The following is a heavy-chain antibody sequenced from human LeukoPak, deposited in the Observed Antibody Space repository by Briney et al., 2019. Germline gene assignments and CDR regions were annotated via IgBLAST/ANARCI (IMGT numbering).Heavy chain of an antibody. V-gene: IGHV4-39*01. J-gene: IGHJ4*02. CDR1: GGSITSSSYY. CDR2: IYYTGGT. CDR3: VRHGGTRITLVEVYYFDY. Sequence: SETLSLTRSVSGGSITSSSYYWGWIRQPPEKGLEWIGSIYYTGGTYYSPSLKSRVTISVDTSKNQFSLKLSSVTAADTAVYYCVRHGGTRITLVEVYYFDYWGQGTLVTVSS. D-gene: IGHD4-11*01.